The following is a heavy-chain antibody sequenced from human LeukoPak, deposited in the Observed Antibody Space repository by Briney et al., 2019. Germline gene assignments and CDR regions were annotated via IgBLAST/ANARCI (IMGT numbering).Heavy chain of an antibody. V-gene: IGHV4-59*08. CDR3: ARRSSESFDF. J-gene: IGHJ4*02. D-gene: IGHD3-22*01. CDR1: GGSISSYY. Sequence: KPSETLSLTCTVSGGSISSYYWAWIRQPPGKGLEWIGYIYYNGRATYNPSLKSRVTISVDTSKNQFSLKLSSATAADTAVYYCARRSSESFDFWGQGTLVTVSS. CDR2: IYYNGRA.